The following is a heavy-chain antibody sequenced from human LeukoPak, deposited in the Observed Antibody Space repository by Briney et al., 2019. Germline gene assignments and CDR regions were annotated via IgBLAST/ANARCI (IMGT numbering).Heavy chain of an antibody. CDR2: ISYDGSNK. D-gene: IGHD2-15*01. CDR3: ASYCSGGSCPTDY. CDR1: GFTFSSYS. V-gene: IGHV3-30*03. Sequence: GGSLRLSCAASGFTFSSYSMTWVRQAPGKGLEWVAVISYDGSNKYYADSVKGRFTISRDNSKNTLYLQMNSLRAEDTAVYYCASYCSGGSCPTDYWGQGTLVTVSS. J-gene: IGHJ4*02.